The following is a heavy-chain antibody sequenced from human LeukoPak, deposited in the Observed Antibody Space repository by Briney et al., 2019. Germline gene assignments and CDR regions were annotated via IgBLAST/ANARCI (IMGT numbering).Heavy chain of an antibody. J-gene: IGHJ4*02. D-gene: IGHD3-9*01. CDR1: GFTFSDYS. CDR2: ISGSGSYI. Sequence: PGGSLRLSCAASGFTFSDYSMNWVRQTPRKGLEWVSCISGSGSYIYYADSVKGRFTISRDNAKNTLYLQMNSLRAEDTAVYYCARVGRYFDWFSDFDYWGQGTLVTVSS. CDR3: ARVGRYFDWFSDFDY. V-gene: IGHV3-21*06.